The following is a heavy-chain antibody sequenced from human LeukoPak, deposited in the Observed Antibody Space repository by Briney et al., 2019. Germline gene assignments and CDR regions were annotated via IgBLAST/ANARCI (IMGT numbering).Heavy chain of an antibody. CDR2: ISYSGST. CDR3: ARDGRAGSLFAY. D-gene: IGHD6-19*01. Sequence: SETLSLTCTVSGGSISGYYWSWIRQPPGKGLEWVGYISYSGSTNYKPSLKSRVTILVDTSKNQFSLKLSSVTAADTAIYYCARDGRAGSLFAYWGQGTLVTVSS. V-gene: IGHV4-59*01. J-gene: IGHJ4*02. CDR1: GGSISGYY.